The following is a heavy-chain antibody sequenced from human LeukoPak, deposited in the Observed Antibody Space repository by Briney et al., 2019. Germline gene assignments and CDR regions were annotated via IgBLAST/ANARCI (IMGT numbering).Heavy chain of an antibody. D-gene: IGHD1-7*01. CDR1: GFTFSRFR. Sequence: GGSLRLSCTASGFTFSRFRMHWVRQAPGKGLEWVAFIRYDGSSEYYVDSVKGRFTISRDDSKNTLHLQMNSLRAEDTAVYYCAKDRELELPFDYWGQGTLVTVSS. CDR3: AKDRELELPFDY. J-gene: IGHJ4*02. CDR2: IRYDGSSE. V-gene: IGHV3-30*02.